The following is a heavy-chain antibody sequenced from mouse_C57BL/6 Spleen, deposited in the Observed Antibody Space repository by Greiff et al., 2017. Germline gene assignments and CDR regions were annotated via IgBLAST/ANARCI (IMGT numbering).Heavy chain of an antibody. CDR3: ARGPYDGYLYWYFDV. J-gene: IGHJ1*03. Sequence: QLQQPGTELVKPGASVRLSCRASGYTFPSSWMPWVKRSPGQGLEWIGNINPSNGGTNYTEKFKSKATLTVDKSSSTAYMQLSSLTSEDSAVYYCARGPYDGYLYWYFDVWGTGTTVTVSS. V-gene: IGHV1-53*01. CDR1: GYTFPSSW. CDR2: INPSNGGT. D-gene: IGHD2-3*01.